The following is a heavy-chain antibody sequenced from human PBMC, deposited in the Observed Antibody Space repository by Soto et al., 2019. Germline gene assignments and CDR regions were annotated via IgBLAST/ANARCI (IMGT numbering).Heavy chain of an antibody. Sequence: ESGGGLVKPGGSLRLSCAASGFTFNNAWMNWVRQAPGKGLEWVGRIRSKADGGTTDYAASVKDRFTISRDDSKNTLHLPMNSLKIEDTAVYYCTTEPDYSNYFDYWGQGTLVTVSS. CDR2: IRSKADGGTT. J-gene: IGHJ4*02. CDR1: GFTFNNAW. D-gene: IGHD4-4*01. CDR3: TTEPDYSNYFDY. V-gene: IGHV3-15*07.